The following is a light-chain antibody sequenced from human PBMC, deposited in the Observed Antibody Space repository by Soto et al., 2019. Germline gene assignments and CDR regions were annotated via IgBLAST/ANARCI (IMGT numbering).Light chain of an antibody. CDR1: QNINNC. V-gene: IGKV1-39*01. CDR2: GAS. J-gene: IGKJ1*01. CDR3: QEYNNYWT. Sequence: DIQMTQSPASLSASVGDRVTITCRTSQNINNCLNWYQQKPGKAPTVLIYGASSLQSGVPLRFSGSGSGTDFTLTISSLQPEDFATYYCQEYNNYWTFGQGTKVDIK.